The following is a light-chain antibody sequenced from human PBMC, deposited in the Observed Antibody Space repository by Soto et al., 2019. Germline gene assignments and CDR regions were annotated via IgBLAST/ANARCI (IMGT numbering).Light chain of an antibody. J-gene: IGKJ1*01. CDR3: QQYNNWPRT. Sequence: EIVLTQSPGTLSLSPGERATLSCRASQTVSRSALAWYQQKPGQAPRLLIYGASNRATGIPARFSGSGSGTEFTLTISSLQSEDFAVYYCQQYNNWPRTFGQGTKVDIK. V-gene: IGKV3-15*01. CDR2: GAS. CDR1: QTVSRS.